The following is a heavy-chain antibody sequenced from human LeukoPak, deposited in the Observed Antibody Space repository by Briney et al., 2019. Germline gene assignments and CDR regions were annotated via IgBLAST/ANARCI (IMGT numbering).Heavy chain of an antibody. CDR2: IKQDGSET. CDR3: ARAPPPCSGGSCYSGRYYYYYYYMDV. V-gene: IGHV3-7*01. Sequence: PGGSLRLSCAASGFTFSSYWMSWVRQAPGKGLEWEANIKQDGSETYYVDSVKVRFTISRDNAKNSLYLQMNSLRAEDTAVYYCARAPPPCSGGSCYSGRYYYYYYYMDVWGKGATVTVSS. J-gene: IGHJ6*03. CDR1: GFTFSSYW. D-gene: IGHD2-15*01.